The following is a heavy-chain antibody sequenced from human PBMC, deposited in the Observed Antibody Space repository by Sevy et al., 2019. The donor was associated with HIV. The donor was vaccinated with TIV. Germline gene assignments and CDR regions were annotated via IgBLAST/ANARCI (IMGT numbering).Heavy chain of an antibody. CDR3: ARRDLVAVEEPPFNVRAFGV. J-gene: IGHJ3*01. V-gene: IGHV4-34*01. CDR1: GWSLSGHF. Sequence: SETLSLTCAVSGWSLSGHFWAWILQTPGKGLEWIGEIDRSGSTNYNPSLGSRVIMSVDTSKNQFSLRVTSVTAADSSVSYCARRDLVAVEEPPFNVRAFGVWGQGTMVTVSS. CDR2: IDRSGST. D-gene: IGHD2-2*01.